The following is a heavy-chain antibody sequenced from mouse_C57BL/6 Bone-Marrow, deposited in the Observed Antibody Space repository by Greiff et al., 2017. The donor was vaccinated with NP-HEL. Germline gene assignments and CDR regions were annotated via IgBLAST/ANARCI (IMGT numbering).Heavy chain of an antibody. Sequence: QVQLQQSGPGLVQPSQSLSITCTVSGFSLTSYGVHWVRQSPGKGLEWLGVIWSGGSTDYNAAFISRLSISKDNSKSQVFFKMNSLQADDTAIYYCARKGYDYDQYYYAMDDWGQGTSVTVSS. V-gene: IGHV2-2*01. CDR3: ARKGYDYDQYYYAMDD. D-gene: IGHD2-4*01. CDR1: GFSLTSYG. J-gene: IGHJ4*01. CDR2: IWSGGST.